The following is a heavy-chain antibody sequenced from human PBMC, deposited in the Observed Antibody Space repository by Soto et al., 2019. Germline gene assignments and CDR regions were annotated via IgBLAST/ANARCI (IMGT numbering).Heavy chain of an antibody. CDR3: ARHIAVFGTRGFDF. V-gene: IGHV4-4*02. Sequence: QVQLQESGPGLMKPSGTLSLTCAVSGGSISTNWWSWVRQRPGKGLEWIGEIYHSGSTNYNPSLKNRVTMSVDKSQNHLSLNLNSVTAADTAVYYCARHIAVFGTRGFDFWGQETLVTVSS. CDR1: GGSISTNW. J-gene: IGHJ4*02. D-gene: IGHD6-19*01. CDR2: IYHSGST.